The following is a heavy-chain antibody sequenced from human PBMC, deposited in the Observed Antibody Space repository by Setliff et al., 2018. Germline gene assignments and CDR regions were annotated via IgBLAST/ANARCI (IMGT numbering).Heavy chain of an antibody. D-gene: IGHD6-19*01. J-gene: IGHJ1*01. V-gene: IGHV3-30*03. CDR1: GFTLRNSG. Sequence: GGSLRLSCAASGFTLRNSGMHWVRQAPGRGLEWVTFISYDGFKIYYAESVKGRFTISRDISTNTLFLELDSLSSEDTGLYYCAREGSIGWSQYFHHWGQGTPVTVSS. CDR2: ISYDGFKI. CDR3: AREGSIGWSQYFHH.